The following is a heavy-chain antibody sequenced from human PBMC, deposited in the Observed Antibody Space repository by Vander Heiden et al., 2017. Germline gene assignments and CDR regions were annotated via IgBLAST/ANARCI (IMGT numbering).Heavy chain of an antibody. CDR1: DGSVSGSSYY. CDR2: VYHSGNT. V-gene: IGHV4-39*01. D-gene: IGHD1-26*01. J-gene: IGHJ5*02. Sequence: QLQLQESGPGLVKPSETLSLTCTVSDGSVSGSSYYWGWIRHPPGKGLEWIGSVYHSGNTYYNPSLKSRVTISVDTSKNQFSLKLSSVTAADTAVYYCARRWEGTFNWFDPWGQGTLVTVSS. CDR3: ARRWEGTFNWFDP.